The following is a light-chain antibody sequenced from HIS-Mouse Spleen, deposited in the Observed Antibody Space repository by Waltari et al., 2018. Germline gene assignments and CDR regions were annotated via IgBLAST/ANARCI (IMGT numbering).Light chain of an antibody. J-gene: IGLJ1*01. CDR1: KLGDKY. CDR2: QDS. V-gene: IGLV3-1*01. Sequence: SYELTQPPSVSVSPGQTASITCSGDKLGDKYACWYQQKPGQSPVLVIYQDSKRPSGIPRRFSGSNSGKTATLTISGTQAMDEADYYCQAWDSSTYVFGTGTKVTVL. CDR3: QAWDSSTYV.